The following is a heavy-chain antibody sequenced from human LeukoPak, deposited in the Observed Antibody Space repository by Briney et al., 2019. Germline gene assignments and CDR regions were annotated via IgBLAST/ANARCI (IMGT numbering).Heavy chain of an antibody. CDR2: INTDGSST. CDR3: AKEIYGDPTGGRFQH. D-gene: IGHD4/OR15-4a*01. J-gene: IGHJ1*01. Sequence: PGGSLRLSCAASGFTFSSYWMHWVRQAPGKGLVWVARINTDGSSTSYADSVKGRFTISRDNAKNTLYLQMKSLRAEDTAVYYCAKEIYGDPTGGRFQHWGQGTLVTVSS. V-gene: IGHV3-74*01. CDR1: GFTFSSYW.